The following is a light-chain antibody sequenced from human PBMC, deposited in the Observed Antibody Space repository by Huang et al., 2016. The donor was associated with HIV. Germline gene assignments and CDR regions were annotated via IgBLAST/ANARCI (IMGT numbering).Light chain of an antibody. V-gene: IGKV3-15*01. CDR3: QQYDNWPLT. Sequence: ERVMTQSSATLSVAPGERVTLSCRASHSVSSNLAWYQQKPGQAPRLLIHGESTRATGIPARFSGSGSGTEFTLAISSLQSEDSGVYFCQQYDNWPLTFGQGTRLEIK. CDR2: GES. CDR1: HSVSSN. J-gene: IGKJ5*01.